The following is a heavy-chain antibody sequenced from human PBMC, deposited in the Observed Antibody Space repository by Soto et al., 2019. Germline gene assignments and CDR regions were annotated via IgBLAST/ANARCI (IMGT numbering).Heavy chain of an antibody. Sequence: QVQLAQSGGEVKKLGASLKVSCKSSGYTFINHGISRVRQAPGQGLEWMGWISPYNGHTNSAQKFQDRMSMTTDTSTATAYMELRSLRTDDTAVYYCARDHPFIVATMSIDFWGQGTLVSVSS. CDR2: ISPYNGHT. CDR3: ARDHPFIVATMSIDF. D-gene: IGHD5-12*01. J-gene: IGHJ4*02. V-gene: IGHV1-18*01. CDR1: GYTFINHG.